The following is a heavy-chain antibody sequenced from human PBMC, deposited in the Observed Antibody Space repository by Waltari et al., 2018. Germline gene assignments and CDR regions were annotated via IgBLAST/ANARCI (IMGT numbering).Heavy chain of an antibody. J-gene: IGHJ4*02. CDR1: GLSFSNHA. Sequence: EVQLLESGGGLVQPGGSLRFSCAAVGLSFSNHAMSCVLHAPGKGAGGVSVISYDGLTIYSADSVRDRFTISRDNSRNTLYLEMNSLRDEDTAVYYCARDWRRSLEFFDWLLFALDFWGQGTLVAVSS. V-gene: IGHV3-23*01. D-gene: IGHD3-3*02. CDR2: ISYDGLTI. CDR3: ARDWRRSLEFFDWLLFALDF.